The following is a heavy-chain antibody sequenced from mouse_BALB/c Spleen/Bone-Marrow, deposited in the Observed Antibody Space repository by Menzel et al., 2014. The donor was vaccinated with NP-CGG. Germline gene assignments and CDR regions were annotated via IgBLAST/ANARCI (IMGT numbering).Heavy chain of an antibody. V-gene: IGHV1S81*02. CDR2: INPSNGRT. J-gene: IGHJ3*01. D-gene: IGHD2-3*01. CDR3: ARYDGPAWFAY. Sequence: QLKQSGAELVKPGASVRLSCKASGYSFTTYWIHWVKQRPGQGLEWIGEINPSNGRTNYNEKFKSKAALTVDKSSSTAYMQLSSLTSEDSAVYYCARYDGPAWFAYWGQGTLVTVSA. CDR1: GYSFTTYW.